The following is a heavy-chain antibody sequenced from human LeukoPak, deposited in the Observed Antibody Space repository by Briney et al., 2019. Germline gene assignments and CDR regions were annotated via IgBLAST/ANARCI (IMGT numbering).Heavy chain of an antibody. V-gene: IGHV1-69*13. CDR1: GGTFISYA. J-gene: IGHJ5*02. D-gene: IGHD1-26*01. Sequence: SVKVSCKASGGTFISYAISWVRQAPGQGLEWMGGIIPIFGTANYAQKFQGRVTITADESTSTAYMELSSLRSEDTAVYYCAREGRDSGSWGFDPWGQGTLVTVSS. CDR2: IIPIFGTA. CDR3: AREGRDSGSWGFDP.